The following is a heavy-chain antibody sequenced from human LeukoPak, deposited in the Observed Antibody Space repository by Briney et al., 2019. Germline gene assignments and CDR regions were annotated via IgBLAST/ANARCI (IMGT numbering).Heavy chain of an antibody. Sequence: ASVKVSCKASGYTFTSYGISWVRQAPGQGLEWMGWISAYNGNTNYVQKLQGRVTMTTDTSTSTAYMELRSLRSDDTAVYYCARGYRNYDFWSGYFDNYYMDVWGKGTTVTVSS. J-gene: IGHJ6*03. V-gene: IGHV1-18*01. D-gene: IGHD3-3*01. CDR2: ISAYNGNT. CDR1: GYTFTSYG. CDR3: ARGYRNYDFWSGYFDNYYMDV.